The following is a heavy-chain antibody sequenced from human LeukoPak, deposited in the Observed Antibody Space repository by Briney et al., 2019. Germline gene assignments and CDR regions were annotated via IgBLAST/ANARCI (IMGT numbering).Heavy chain of an antibody. J-gene: IGHJ4*02. CDR1: GFPFSGYI. Sequence: GGSLRLSCIASGFPFSGYIMNWVRQSPGRGLEWISHISASGSTTYYADSVKGRFTISRDNGNNFLYLQMDNMRDDDTAVYYCGRTHRDYMQASYGIDYWGQGTLVIVSS. CDR3: GRTHRDYMQASYGIDY. V-gene: IGHV3-48*02. CDR2: ISASGSTT. D-gene: IGHD5-18*01.